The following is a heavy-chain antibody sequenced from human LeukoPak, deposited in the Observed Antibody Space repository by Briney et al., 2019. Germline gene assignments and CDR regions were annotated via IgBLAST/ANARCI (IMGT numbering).Heavy chain of an antibody. D-gene: IGHD3-10*01. CDR3: ATRGVILNYYYYGMDV. CDR2: MNPNSGNT. CDR1: GYTFTSYD. V-gene: IGHV1-8*01. J-gene: IGHJ6*02. Sequence: ASVKVSCKASGYTFTSYDINWVRQATGQGLEWMGWMNPNSGNTGYAQKFQGRVTMTRNTSISTAYMELSSLRSEDTAVYYCATRGVILNYYYYGMDVWGQGTTVTVSS.